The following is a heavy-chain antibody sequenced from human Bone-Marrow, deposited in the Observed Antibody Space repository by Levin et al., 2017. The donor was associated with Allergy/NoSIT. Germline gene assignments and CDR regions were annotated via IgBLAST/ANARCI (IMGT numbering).Heavy chain of an antibody. CDR3: ARQYFGDGGSGYSYPDS. V-gene: IGHV3-48*02. CDR2: ITTSGSTT. J-gene: IGHJ4*02. D-gene: IGHD3-3*01. Sequence: GGSLRLSCAASGFTFSDYHMNWIRQAPGKGPEWVSSITTSGSTTYYADSVKGRFTISRDNARNSLHLQLNGLREDDTSIYYCARQYFGDGGSGYSYPDSWGQGTLVIVSS. CDR1: GFTFSDYH.